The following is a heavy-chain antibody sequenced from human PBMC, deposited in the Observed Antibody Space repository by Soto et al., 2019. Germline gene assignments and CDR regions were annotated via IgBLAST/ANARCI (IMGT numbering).Heavy chain of an antibody. CDR3: AKGVYSDSSGSYNVDY. CDR2: ISGSGGGT. D-gene: IGHD3-22*01. Sequence: GGSLRLSCAASGFTFSNYAMSWVRQAPGKGLEWVSGISGSGGGTYYADSVKGRFTISRANSKNTLYVQMNSLRAEDTALYYCAKGVYSDSSGSYNVDYWGQGTLVTVSS. V-gene: IGHV3-23*01. J-gene: IGHJ4*02. CDR1: GFTFSNYA.